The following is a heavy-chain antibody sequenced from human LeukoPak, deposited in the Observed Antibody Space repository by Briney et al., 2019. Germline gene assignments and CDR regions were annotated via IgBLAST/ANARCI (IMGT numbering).Heavy chain of an antibody. D-gene: IGHD6-13*01. CDR1: GFTVSNNY. V-gene: IGHV3-53*01. CDR2: IYSGGDT. CDR3: ARRGSSWYPFGC. J-gene: IGHJ4*02. Sequence: GGSLILSCAASGFTVSNNYMNWVRQAPGKGLEWVSVIYSGGDTYYADSVKGRFTISRDTSKNTLYLQMSSLRPEDTAVYYCARRGSSWYPFGCWGQGTLVTVSS.